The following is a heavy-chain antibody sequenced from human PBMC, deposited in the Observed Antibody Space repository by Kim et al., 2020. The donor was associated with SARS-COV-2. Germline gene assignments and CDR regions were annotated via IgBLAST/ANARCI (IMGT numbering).Heavy chain of an antibody. CDR1: GGSISSYY. D-gene: IGHD3-9*01. CDR2: IYYSGST. V-gene: IGHV4-59*01. J-gene: IGHJ4*02. Sequence: SETLSLTCTVSGGSISSYYWSWIRQPPGKGLEWIGYIYYSGSTNYNPSLKSRVTISVDTSKNQFSLKLSSVTAADTAVYYCARLSGYDILTGYIPYYFDYWGQGTLVTVSS. CDR3: ARLSGYDILTGYIPYYFDY.